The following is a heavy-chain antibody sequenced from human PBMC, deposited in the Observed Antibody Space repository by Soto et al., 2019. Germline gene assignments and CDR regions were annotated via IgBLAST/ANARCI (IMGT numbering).Heavy chain of an antibody. Sequence: QITLKESGPRLVKPTQTLTLTCTFSGFSLSTSGVGVGWIRQPPGKALEWIVLIYWDDDKRYLPSLKSRLTITKNPPKTRVALKGTTTDPADTAKYCWPQSRGRGWYPRIMSGMDVGGKGNTVPVPS. CDR2: IYWDDDK. J-gene: IGHJ6*04. CDR1: GFSLSTSGVG. D-gene: IGHD6-19*01. CDR3: PQSRGRGWYPRIMSGMDV. V-gene: IGHV2-5*02.